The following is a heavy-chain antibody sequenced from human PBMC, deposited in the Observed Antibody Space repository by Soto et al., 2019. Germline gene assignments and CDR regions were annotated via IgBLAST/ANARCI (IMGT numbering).Heavy chain of an antibody. D-gene: IGHD5-18*01. CDR1: GFTFSSYS. J-gene: IGHJ4*02. Sequence: EVQLVESGGGLVKPGGSLRLSCAASGFTFSSYSMNWVRQAPGEGLEWVSSISSSSSYIYYADSVKGRFTISRDNAKNSLYLQMKSLRAEDTAVYYCARDRDTAMDDYWGQGTLVTVSS. CDR3: ARDRDTAMDDY. CDR2: ISSSSSYI. V-gene: IGHV3-21*01.